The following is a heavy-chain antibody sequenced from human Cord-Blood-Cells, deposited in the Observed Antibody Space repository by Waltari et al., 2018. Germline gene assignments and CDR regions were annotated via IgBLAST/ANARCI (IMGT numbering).Heavy chain of an antibody. CDR3: AKDSSRIAAVDY. Sequence: QVQLVESGGGVVQPGRSLRLSCAASGFTFSSSGMHWVRQAPGKGLEWVAVISYDGSNKYYADSVKGRFTISRDNSKNTLYLQMNSLRAEDTAVYYCAKDSSRIAAVDYWGQGTLVTVSS. J-gene: IGHJ4*02. D-gene: IGHD6-13*01. V-gene: IGHV3-30*18. CDR1: GFTFSSSG. CDR2: ISYDGSNK.